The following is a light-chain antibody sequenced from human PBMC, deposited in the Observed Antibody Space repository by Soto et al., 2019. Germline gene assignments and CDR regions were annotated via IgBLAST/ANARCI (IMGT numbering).Light chain of an antibody. CDR1: QSIRDW. V-gene: IGKV1-5*01. CDR3: QQYGSFYT. CDR2: DAS. Sequence: IQLTQSPSTLSASVGDRVTITYRASQSIRDWLAWYQKKPGKAPKLLIYDASSLEVGVPSRFSGSGSGTEFTLAISSLQPDDFATYYCQQYGSFYTFGQGTKVE. J-gene: IGKJ2*01.